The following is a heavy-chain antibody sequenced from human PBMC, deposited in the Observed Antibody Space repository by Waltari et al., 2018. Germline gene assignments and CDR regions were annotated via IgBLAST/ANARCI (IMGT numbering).Heavy chain of an antibody. Sequence: QVQLQESGPGLVKPSETLSLTCTVSGGSISSHYWSWIRQPPGTGLEWIGYIYYSGSTNYNPSLKSRVTISVDTSKNQFSLKLSSVTAADTAVYYCARNPTYYYDSSGYFDAFDIWGQGTMVTVSS. J-gene: IGHJ3*02. CDR2: IYYSGST. CDR3: ARNPTYYYDSSGYFDAFDI. CDR1: GGSISSHY. D-gene: IGHD3-22*01. V-gene: IGHV4-59*11.